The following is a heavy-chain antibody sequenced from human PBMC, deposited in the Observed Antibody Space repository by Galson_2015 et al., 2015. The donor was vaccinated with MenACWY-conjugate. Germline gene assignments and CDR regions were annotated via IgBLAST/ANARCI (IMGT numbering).Heavy chain of an antibody. V-gene: IGHV3-21*01. CDR3: ARTAGSVPP. CDR1: GFTFSSFG. Sequence: SLRLCCAASGFTFSSFGMTWGGQARGTGVECVSSISATSATIYYADSVKGRFTISRDNAKNSLYLQMNSLRAEDTAVYYCARTAGSVPPWGLGTLVTVSS. J-gene: IGHJ5*02. D-gene: IGHD6-13*01. CDR2: ISATSATI.